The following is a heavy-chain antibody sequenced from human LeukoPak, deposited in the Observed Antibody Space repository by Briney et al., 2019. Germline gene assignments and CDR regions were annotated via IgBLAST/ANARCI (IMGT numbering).Heavy chain of an antibody. CDR3: ARGYYYGSGSYYPFDY. CDR2: IIPIFGTA. Sequence: GASVKVSXKASGGTFSSYAISWVRQAPGQGLEWMGGIIPIFGTANYAQKFQGRVTITADESTSTAYMELSSLRSEDTAVYYCARGYYYGSGSYYPFDYWGQGTLVTVSS. CDR1: GGTFSSYA. J-gene: IGHJ4*02. V-gene: IGHV1-69*13. D-gene: IGHD3-10*01.